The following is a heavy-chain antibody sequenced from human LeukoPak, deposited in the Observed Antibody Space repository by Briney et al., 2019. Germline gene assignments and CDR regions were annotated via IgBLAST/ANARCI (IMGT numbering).Heavy chain of an antibody. CDR1: GGSISSSSYY. CDR3: ASALGYCSGGSCEYFFDD. Sequence: SETLSLTCTVSGGSISSSSYYWGWIRQPPGKGLEWIGSISYSGSTYYNSSLKSRVTMSADTSKNQFSLKLSSVTAADTAVYFCASALGYCSGGSCEYFFDDWGQGTLVTVSS. J-gene: IGHJ4*02. CDR2: ISYSGST. D-gene: IGHD2-15*01. V-gene: IGHV4-39*01.